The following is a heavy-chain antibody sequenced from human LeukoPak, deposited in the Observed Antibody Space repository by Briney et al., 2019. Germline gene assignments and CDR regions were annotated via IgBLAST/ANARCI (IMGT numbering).Heavy chain of an antibody. J-gene: IGHJ4*02. D-gene: IGHD1-26*01. Sequence: PGGSLRLSCAASGFTFSSYAMHWVRQAPGKGLEWVAVISYDGSNKYYADSVKGRFTISRDNSKNTLYLQMNSLRAEDTAVYYCARDGSFDCWGQGTLVTVSS. V-gene: IGHV3-30-3*01. CDR3: ARDGSFDC. CDR2: ISYDGSNK. CDR1: GFTFSSYA.